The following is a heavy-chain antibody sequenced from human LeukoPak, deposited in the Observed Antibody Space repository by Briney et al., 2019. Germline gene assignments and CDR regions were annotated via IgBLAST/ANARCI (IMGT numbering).Heavy chain of an antibody. CDR1: GFTFSSYA. D-gene: IGHD4-23*01. CDR2: ISGSGGST. CDR3: AIGPGGVFHY. Sequence: GGSLRLSCAASGFTFSSYAMSWVRQAPGKGLEWVSAISGSGGSTHYADSVKGRFTISRDNSKNTLYLQMNSLRAEDTALYYCAIGPGGVFHYWGQGTLVTVSS. J-gene: IGHJ4*02. V-gene: IGHV3-23*01.